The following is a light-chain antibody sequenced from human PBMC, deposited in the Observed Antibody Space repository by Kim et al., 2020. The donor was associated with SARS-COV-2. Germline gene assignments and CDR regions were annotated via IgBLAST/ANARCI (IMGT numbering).Light chain of an antibody. CDR3: AAWDDSLNGDV. J-gene: IGLJ7*01. Sequence: ELTQLPSASGTPGQRVTISCSGSSSNIGGNTVNWYQQLPGTAPKLLIYSNNQRPSGVPDRFSGSKSGTSASLAISGLQSEDEADYYCAAWDDSLNGDVFGGGTQLTVL. V-gene: IGLV1-44*01. CDR1: SSNIGGNT. CDR2: SNN.